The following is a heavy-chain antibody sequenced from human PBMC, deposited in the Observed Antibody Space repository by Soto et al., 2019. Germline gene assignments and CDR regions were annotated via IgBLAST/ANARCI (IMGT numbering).Heavy chain of an antibody. D-gene: IGHD5-18*01. Sequence: QVQLQESGPGLVKPSQTLSLTCTVSGGSISSGGYYWSWIRQHPGKGLEWIGYIYYSGSTYYNPSLKGRVTISVDTSKNQFSLKLSSVTAADTAVYYCARDNTAAMVTGFDYWGQGTLVTVSS. CDR2: IYYSGST. CDR3: ARDNTAAMVTGFDY. CDR1: GGSISSGGYY. J-gene: IGHJ4*02. V-gene: IGHV4-31*03.